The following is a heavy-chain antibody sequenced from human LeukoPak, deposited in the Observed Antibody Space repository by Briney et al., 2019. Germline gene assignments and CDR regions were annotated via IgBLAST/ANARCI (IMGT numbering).Heavy chain of an antibody. CDR2: ISSSAGTI. D-gene: IGHD1-26*01. CDR1: GFGFSSYE. V-gene: IGHV3-48*03. CDR3: VRKTVGAKNWFDP. J-gene: IGHJ5*02. Sequence: GGSLRLSCAASGFGFSSYEMNWFRQAPGKGLEWISYISSSAGTIYYADSVKGRFTISRDNAKNSLYLQMNSLGAEDSAVYYCVRKTVGAKNWFDPWGQGTLVTVSS.